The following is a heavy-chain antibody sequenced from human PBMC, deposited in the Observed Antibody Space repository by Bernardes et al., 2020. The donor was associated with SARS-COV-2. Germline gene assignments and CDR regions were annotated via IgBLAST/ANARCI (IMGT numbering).Heavy chain of an antibody. V-gene: IGHV3-30*18. Sequence: VGSLRLSCAASGFSFSFYAMHWVRQAPGKGLEWVAVISSDGSNKYYGDSVKGRFTISRDNSKNTLDLQMNSLRAEDTAVYYCAKRQGYCSGGNCYARAFDHWGQGTLVTVPS. CDR2: ISSDGSNK. D-gene: IGHD2-15*01. CDR3: AKRQGYCSGGNCYARAFDH. J-gene: IGHJ4*02. CDR1: GFSFSFYA.